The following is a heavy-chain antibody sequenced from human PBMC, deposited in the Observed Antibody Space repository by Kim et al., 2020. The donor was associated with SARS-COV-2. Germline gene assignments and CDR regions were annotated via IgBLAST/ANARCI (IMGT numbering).Heavy chain of an antibody. CDR2: ISWNSGSI. CDR3: AKDNEYSSSSHMDV. Sequence: GGSLRLSCAASGFTFGDYAMHWVRQAPGKGLEWVSGISWNSGSIGYADSVKGRFTISRDNAKNSLYLQMNSLRAEDTALYYCAKDNEYSSSSHMDVWGKGTTVTVSS. V-gene: IGHV3-9*01. J-gene: IGHJ6*03. D-gene: IGHD6-6*01. CDR1: GFTFGDYA.